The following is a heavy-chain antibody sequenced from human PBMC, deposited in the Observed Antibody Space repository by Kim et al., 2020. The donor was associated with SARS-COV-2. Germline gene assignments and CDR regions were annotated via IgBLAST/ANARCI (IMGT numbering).Heavy chain of an antibody. J-gene: IGHJ4*02. CDR1: GFTFSSYS. Sequence: GGSLRLSCAASGFTFSSYSMNWVRQAPGKGLEWVSSISSSSSYIYYADSVKGRFTISRDNAKNSLYLQMNSLRAEDTAVYYCARDLSTLYCGGDCYEYYFDYWGQGTLVTVSS. CDR2: ISSSSSYI. CDR3: ARDLSTLYCGGDCYEYYFDY. D-gene: IGHD2-21*02. V-gene: IGHV3-21*01.